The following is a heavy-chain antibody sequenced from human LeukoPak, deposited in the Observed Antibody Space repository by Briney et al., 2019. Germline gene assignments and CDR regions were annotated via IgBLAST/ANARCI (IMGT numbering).Heavy chain of an antibody. J-gene: IGHJ1*01. V-gene: IGHV4-34*01. CDR1: GGSSADYY. D-gene: IGHD5-24*01. Sequence: PSETLSLTCAVYGGSSADYYWTCIRHPPEKGLEWIGEIHPSGSTSDNPPPTSRVTLYQYTSQTHFSPKLRALTPAGTPLYYSARGRDGYKADSDWGQGTLVTVSS. CDR3: ARGRDGYKADSD. CDR2: IHPSGST.